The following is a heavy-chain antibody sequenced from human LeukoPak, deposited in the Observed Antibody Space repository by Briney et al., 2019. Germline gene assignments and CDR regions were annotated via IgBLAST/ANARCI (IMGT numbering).Heavy chain of an antibody. V-gene: IGHV4-34*01. D-gene: IGHD4-17*01. Sequence: SETLSLTCAVYGGSFSGYYWSWIRQPPGKGLEWIGEINHSGSTNYNPSLKSRVTISVDTSKNQFSLKLSSVTAADTAVYYCATRLRGLDIWGQGTMVTVPS. CDR1: GGSFSGYY. J-gene: IGHJ3*02. CDR2: INHSGST. CDR3: ATRLRGLDI.